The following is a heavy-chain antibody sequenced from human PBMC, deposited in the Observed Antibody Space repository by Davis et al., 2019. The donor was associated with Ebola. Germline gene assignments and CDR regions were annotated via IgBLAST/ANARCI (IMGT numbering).Heavy chain of an antibody. CDR1: GFPFRNYW. V-gene: IGHV3-74*01. CDR2: INSDGSST. D-gene: IGHD6-19*01. J-gene: IGHJ4*02. CDR3: AKGVWYSSGWYQDPQLDY. Sequence: GESLKISCAASGFPFRNYWMHWVRRLPGKGLVWVSHINSDGSSTSYEDSVKGRFTISRDNFKNTLYLQMNSLRAEDTAVYYCAKGVWYSSGWYQDPQLDYWGQGTLVTVSS.